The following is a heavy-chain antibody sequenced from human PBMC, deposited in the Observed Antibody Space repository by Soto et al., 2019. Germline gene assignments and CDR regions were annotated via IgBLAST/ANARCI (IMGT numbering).Heavy chain of an antibody. Sequence: PSETLSLTCTVSGGSISGYYWSWIRQPPGKGLEWIGYIYYSGSSNYNPSLKSRVTIPLDTSKNQFSLRLGSVTAADTAVYYCARARYDSSGYYYFDYWGQGTLVTVSS. CDR3: ARARYDSSGYYYFDY. CDR1: GGSISGYY. CDR2: IYYSGSS. V-gene: IGHV4-59*01. J-gene: IGHJ4*02. D-gene: IGHD3-22*01.